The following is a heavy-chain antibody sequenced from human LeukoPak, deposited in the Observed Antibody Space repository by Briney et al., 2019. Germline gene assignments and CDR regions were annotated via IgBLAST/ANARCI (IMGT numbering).Heavy chain of an antibody. J-gene: IGHJ4*02. Sequence: GGSLRLSCAVSGFTFSNYAMSWVRQAPGKGLEWVSTISGSDDSTDYADSVKGRFTISRDNSKNTLYLQMNSLRAEDTALYYCAKDTGYSYGGAFDYWGQGTLVTVSS. CDR1: GFTFSNYA. V-gene: IGHV3-23*01. CDR3: AKDTGYSYGGAFDY. D-gene: IGHD5-18*01. CDR2: ISGSDDST.